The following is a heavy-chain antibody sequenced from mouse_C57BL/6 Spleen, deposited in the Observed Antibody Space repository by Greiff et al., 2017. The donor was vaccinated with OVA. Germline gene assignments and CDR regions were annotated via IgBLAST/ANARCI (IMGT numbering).Heavy chain of an antibody. Sequence: VQVVESGAELARPGASVKLSCKASGYTFTSYGISCVKQRTGQGLEWIGEIYPRSGNTYYNEKFKGKATLTADKSSSTAYMELRSLTSEDSAVYFCARREGFYGWGQGTLVTVSA. CDR1: GYTFTSYG. D-gene: IGHD1-1*01. J-gene: IGHJ3*01. CDR3: ARREGFYG. V-gene: IGHV1-81*01. CDR2: IYPRSGNT.